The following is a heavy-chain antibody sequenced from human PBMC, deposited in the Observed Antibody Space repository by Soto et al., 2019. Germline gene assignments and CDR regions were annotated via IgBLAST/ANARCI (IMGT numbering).Heavy chain of an antibody. J-gene: IGHJ4*02. V-gene: IGHV3-23*01. CDR3: AKASGYYDSSGYSSFDY. Sequence: GGSLRLSCAASGFTFSSYAMSWVRQAPGKGLEWVSAISGSGGSTYYADSVKGWFTISRDNSKNTLYLQMNSLRAEDTAVYYCAKASGYYDSSGYSSFDYWGQGTLVTVSS. D-gene: IGHD3-22*01. CDR2: ISGSGGST. CDR1: GFTFSSYA.